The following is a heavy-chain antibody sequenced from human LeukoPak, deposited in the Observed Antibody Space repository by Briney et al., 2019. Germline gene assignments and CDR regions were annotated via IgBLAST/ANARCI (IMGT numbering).Heavy chain of an antibody. V-gene: IGHV3-66*01. Sequence: GGSLRLSCAASGPTVSSNYMSWVRQAPGKGLEWVSVIYSGNYTYYADSVKGRFTISRDNSKNTLYLQMNSLRAEDTAVYYCARDQGGGDSSGYRHFDYWGQGTLVTVSS. D-gene: IGHD3-22*01. J-gene: IGHJ4*02. CDR3: ARDQGGGDSSGYRHFDY. CDR2: IYSGNYT. CDR1: GPTVSSNY.